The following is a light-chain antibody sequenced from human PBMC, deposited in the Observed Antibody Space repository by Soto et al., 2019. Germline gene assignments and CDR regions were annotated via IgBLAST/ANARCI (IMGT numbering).Light chain of an antibody. Sequence: QSALTQPRSVSGSPGQSVTISCTGTSSDVGGYNYVSWYQHHPGKAPKLMIYDVGKRPSGVPDRFSGSKSGNTASLTISGLQAEDEADYYCCSYAGSYSYVCGTGTQLTVL. CDR3: CSYAGSYSYV. CDR2: DVG. J-gene: IGLJ1*01. V-gene: IGLV2-11*01. CDR1: SSDVGGYNY.